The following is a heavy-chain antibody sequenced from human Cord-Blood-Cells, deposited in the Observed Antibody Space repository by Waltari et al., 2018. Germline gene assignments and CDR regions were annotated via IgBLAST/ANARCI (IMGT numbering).Heavy chain of an antibody. V-gene: IGHV3-23*04. D-gene: IGHD4-4*01. CDR2: IIGRGGRT. CDR1: GFTFSSYA. J-gene: IGHJ4*02. Sequence: EVQLVESGGGLVQPGGSLRLSCAASGFTFSSYAMSWVRQAPGKGLEWVSAIIGRGGRTYYADSVKGRFTSSRDNSKNTLYLQMNSLRAEDTAVYYCAKDRSNYYFDYWGQGPLVTVSS. CDR3: AKDRSNYYFDY.